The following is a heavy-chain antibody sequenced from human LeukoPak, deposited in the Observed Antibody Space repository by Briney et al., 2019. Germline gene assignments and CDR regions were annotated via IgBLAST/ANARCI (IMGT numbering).Heavy chain of an antibody. CDR2: IRYDGSNK. D-gene: IGHD2-21*01. CDR1: GFTFSSYG. J-gene: IGHJ3*02. CDR3: AKGPIPSHAFDI. Sequence: GGSLRLSCAASGFTFSSYGMHWVRQAPGKGLEWVAFIRYDGSNKYYADSVKGRFTISRDNSKNTLYLQMNSLRAEDTAVYYCAKGPIPSHAFDIWGQGTMVTVSS. V-gene: IGHV3-30*02.